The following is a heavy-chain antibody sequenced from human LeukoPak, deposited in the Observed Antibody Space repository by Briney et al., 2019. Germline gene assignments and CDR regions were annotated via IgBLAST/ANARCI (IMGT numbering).Heavy chain of an antibody. V-gene: IGHV3-7*04. CDR2: IKQDGSKK. D-gene: IGHD5-24*01. CDR1: GFPFSSYW. J-gene: IGHJ4*02. CDR3: TRVGYIDEGIDY. Sequence: GGYLRLSCVASGFPFSSYWMTWVRQAPGKGLEWVANIKQDGSKKSYVDSVKGRFTISRDNAKNSLYLQMNSLRAEDTAIYYCTRVGYIDEGIDYWGQGTLVTVSS.